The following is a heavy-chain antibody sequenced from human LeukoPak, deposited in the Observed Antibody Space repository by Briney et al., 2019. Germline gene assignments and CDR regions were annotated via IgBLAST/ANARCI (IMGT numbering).Heavy chain of an antibody. Sequence: ASVKVSCKASGGTFSSYAISWVRQAPGQGLEWMGGIIPIFGTANYAQKFQGRVTITADESTNTAYMELSSLGSEDTAVYYCASAYYGSGSYEYWGQGTLVTVSS. CDR3: ASAYYGSGSYEY. CDR2: IIPIFGTA. V-gene: IGHV1-69*13. J-gene: IGHJ4*02. D-gene: IGHD3-10*01. CDR1: GGTFSSYA.